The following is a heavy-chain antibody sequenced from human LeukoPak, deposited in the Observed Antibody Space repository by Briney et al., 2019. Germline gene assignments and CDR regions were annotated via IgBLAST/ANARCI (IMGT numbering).Heavy chain of an antibody. J-gene: IGHJ4*02. D-gene: IGHD1-26*01. V-gene: IGHV3-23*01. CDR3: ARVGGGSYATRGPFDY. CDR1: GFTFSTYA. CDR2: ISGGAGGT. Sequence: GGSLRLSCAASGFTFSTYAMTWVRQAPGKGLEWVSAISGGAGGTYYADSVKGRFTISRDNSKNTLYLQMGSLRAEDMAVYYCARVGGGSYATRGPFDYWGQGTLVTVSS.